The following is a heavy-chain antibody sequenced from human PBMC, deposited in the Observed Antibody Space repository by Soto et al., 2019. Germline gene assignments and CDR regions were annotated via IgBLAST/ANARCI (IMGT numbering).Heavy chain of an antibody. Sequence: EVQLLESGGGLVQPGGSLRLSCAASGFTFRNYAMTWVRQAPGKGLEWVSGISSSGDNTYYPSSVRGRFTISRENSKDTLFLQMSSLRAEDTATYYCAKFKGGVNDGLDIWGQGTMVTVSS. CDR2: ISSSGDNT. V-gene: IGHV3-23*01. J-gene: IGHJ3*02. D-gene: IGHD6-25*01. CDR3: AKFKGGVNDGLDI. CDR1: GFTFRNYA.